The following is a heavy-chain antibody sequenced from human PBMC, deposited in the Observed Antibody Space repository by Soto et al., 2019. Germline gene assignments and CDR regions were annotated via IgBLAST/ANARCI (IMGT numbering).Heavy chain of an antibody. V-gene: IGHV3-33*01. CDR2: IWYDGSNK. CDR3: ARATSGSFGALDT. D-gene: IGHD1-26*01. CDR1: GFTFGTYG. Sequence: QVLLVESGGGVVQPGRSLRRSCAASGFTFGTYGMHWVRQAPGKGLEWVAVIWYDGSNKYHADSVKGRFTISSDKSKNPVYLQMKSLRAEDTAVYYCARATSGSFGALDTWGQGTMVTVSS. J-gene: IGHJ3*02.